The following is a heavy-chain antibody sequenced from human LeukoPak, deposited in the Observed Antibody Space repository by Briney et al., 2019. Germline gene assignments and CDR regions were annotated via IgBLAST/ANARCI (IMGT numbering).Heavy chain of an antibody. CDR3: ARELTGDHAFDI. V-gene: IGHV3-48*03. CDR2: ISSSGSTI. J-gene: IGHJ3*02. CDR1: GFTFSSYE. D-gene: IGHD7-27*01. Sequence: GGSLRLSCAASGFTFSSYEMNWVRQAPGKGLEWVSYISSSGSTIYYADSVKGRFTISRDNAKNSLYLQMNSLRAEDTAVYYCARELTGDHAFDIWGQGTMVTVSS.